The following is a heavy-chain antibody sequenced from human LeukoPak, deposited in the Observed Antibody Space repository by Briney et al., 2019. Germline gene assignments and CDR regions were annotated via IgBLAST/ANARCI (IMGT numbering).Heavy chain of an antibody. CDR1: GYTFTGYY. D-gene: IGHD3-9*01. J-gene: IGHJ4*02. CDR2: INPNSGGT. Sequence: GASVKVSCKASGYTFTGYYMHWVRQAPGQGLEWMGWINPNSGGTNYAQKFQGRVTTTRDTSISTAYMELSRLRSDDTAVYYCARGYDILTGYTDYWGQGTLVTVSS. V-gene: IGHV1-2*02. CDR3: ARGYDILTGYTDY.